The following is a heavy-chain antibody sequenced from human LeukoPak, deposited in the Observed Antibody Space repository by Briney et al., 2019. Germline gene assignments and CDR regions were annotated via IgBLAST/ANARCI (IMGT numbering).Heavy chain of an antibody. J-gene: IGHJ4*02. D-gene: IGHD1-14*01. Sequence: GGSLRLSCAASGFTFSNYWMTWIRQAPGKGLELVANIKQDGSEKYYVDSVKGRFTISRDNAKNSLYLQMNSLRAEDTAVYYCARNQRRLDYWGQGTLVTVSS. CDR1: GFTFSNYW. CDR2: IKQDGSEK. CDR3: ARNQRRLDY. V-gene: IGHV3-7*01.